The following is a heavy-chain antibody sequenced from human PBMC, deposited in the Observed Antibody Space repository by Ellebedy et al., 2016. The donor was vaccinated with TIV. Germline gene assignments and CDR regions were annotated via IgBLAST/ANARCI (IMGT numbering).Heavy chain of an antibody. J-gene: IGHJ6*02. D-gene: IGHD3-10*01. CDR2: IDPSDSYT. CDR1: GYSFTSYW. CDR3: ARRKDGGSGSYYNVGVYGMDV. Sequence: GESLKISXQGSGYSFTSYWIGWVRQMPGKGLEWMGRIDPSDSYTNYSPSFQGHVTISADKSISTAYLQWSSLKASDTAMYYCARRKDGGSGSYYNVGVYGMDVWGQGTTVTVSS. V-gene: IGHV5-10-1*01.